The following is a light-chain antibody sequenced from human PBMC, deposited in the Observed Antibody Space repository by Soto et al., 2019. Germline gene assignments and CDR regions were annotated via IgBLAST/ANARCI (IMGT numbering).Light chain of an antibody. CDR2: SNN. CDR3: AAWDDSLNGYV. CDR1: TSNIGRNT. V-gene: IGLV1-44*01. Sequence: QLVLTQPPSASGTAGQRVTISCSGSTSNIGRNTVNWYQQLPGTAPKTLIYSNNQRPSGVPDRFSGSKSGTSGSLAISGLLSEDEADYYCAAWDDSLNGYVFGTGTQLTVL. J-gene: IGLJ1*01.